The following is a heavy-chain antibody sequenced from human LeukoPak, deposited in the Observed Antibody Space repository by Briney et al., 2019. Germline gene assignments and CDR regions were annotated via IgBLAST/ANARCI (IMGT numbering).Heavy chain of an antibody. V-gene: IGHV3-30*15. J-gene: IGHJ4*02. D-gene: IGHD6-13*01. Sequence: GGSLRLSCAASGFTFSSYAIHWVRQNPGKGLEWVAVTVFDGSNEYYADSVKGRFTISRDNSKNTVYLQMSGLRPEDTAVYYCARAPGGRSWYYFDYWGQGTLVTVSS. CDR3: ARAPGGRSWYYFDY. CDR1: GFTFSSYA. CDR2: TVFDGSNE.